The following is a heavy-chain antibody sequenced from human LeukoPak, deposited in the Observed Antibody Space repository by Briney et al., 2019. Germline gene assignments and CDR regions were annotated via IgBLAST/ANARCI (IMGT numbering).Heavy chain of an antibody. D-gene: IGHD6-13*01. Sequence: SVKVSCKASGGTFSSYAISWVRQAPGQGLEWMGRIIPIFGIANYAQKFQGRVTITADKSTSTAYMELSSLRSEDTAVYYCARMEQQLVRDNWFDPWGQRTLVTVSS. CDR1: GGTFSSYA. CDR3: ARMEQQLVRDNWFDP. J-gene: IGHJ5*02. V-gene: IGHV1-69*04. CDR2: IIPIFGIA.